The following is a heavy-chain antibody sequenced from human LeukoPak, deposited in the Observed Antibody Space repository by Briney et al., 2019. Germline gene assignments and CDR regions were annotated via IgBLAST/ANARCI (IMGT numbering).Heavy chain of an antibody. D-gene: IGHD3-16*01. V-gene: IGHV3-30*02. J-gene: IGHJ3*02. CDR3: AKDSLRMGGAFDI. Sequence: PGGSLRLSCAASGFTFSSYGMHWVRQAPGKGLEWVAFIRYDGSNRYYADSVKGRFTISRDNSKNTLYLQMNSLRAEDTAVYYCAKDSLRMGGAFDIWGQGTMVTVSS. CDR1: GFTFSSYG. CDR2: IRYDGSNR.